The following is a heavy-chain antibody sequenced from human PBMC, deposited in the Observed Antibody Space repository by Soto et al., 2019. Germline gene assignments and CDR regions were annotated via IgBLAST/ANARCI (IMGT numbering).Heavy chain of an antibody. J-gene: IGHJ2*01. Sequence: ASVKVSCKASGYSFITHTMHWVRQAPGQRLEWMGWINGGNGYTRSAQTFQGRVAFTRDTSANTAYMELSSLRSEDTAVYYCARNRDGFINRPYWFFDLWGRGTLVTVSS. CDR3: ARNRDGFINRPYWFFDL. CDR2: INGGNGYT. V-gene: IGHV1-3*01. CDR1: GYSFITHT. D-gene: IGHD5-12*01.